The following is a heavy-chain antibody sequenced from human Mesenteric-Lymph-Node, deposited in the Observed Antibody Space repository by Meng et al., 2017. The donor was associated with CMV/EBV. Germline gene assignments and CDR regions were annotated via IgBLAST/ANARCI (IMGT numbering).Heavy chain of an antibody. V-gene: IGHV3-33*06. CDR1: GFTFSSYG. J-gene: IGHJ4*02. Sequence: GESLKISCAASGFTFSSYGMHWVRQAPGKGLEWVAVIWYDGSNKYYADSVKGRFTISRDNSKNTLYLQMNSLRAEDTAVYYCAKDPYYDSSGYPERRDYWGQGTLVTVSS. CDR2: IWYDGSNK. D-gene: IGHD3-22*01. CDR3: AKDPYYDSSGYPERRDY.